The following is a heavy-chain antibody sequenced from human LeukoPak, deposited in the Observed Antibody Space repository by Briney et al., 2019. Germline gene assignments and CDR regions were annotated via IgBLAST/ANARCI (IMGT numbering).Heavy chain of an antibody. J-gene: IGHJ6*02. V-gene: IGHV1-46*01. Sequence: GASVKVSCRASGYIFTNYYIHWVRQAPGQGLEWMGIINPSGGSTSYAQKFQGRVTMTRDTSTSTAYMELSSLRFEDTAVYYCARADYGGISDYYFYGMDVWGQGTTVTVSS. CDR2: INPSGGST. D-gene: IGHD4-23*01. CDR3: ARADYGGISDYYFYGMDV. CDR1: GYIFTNYY.